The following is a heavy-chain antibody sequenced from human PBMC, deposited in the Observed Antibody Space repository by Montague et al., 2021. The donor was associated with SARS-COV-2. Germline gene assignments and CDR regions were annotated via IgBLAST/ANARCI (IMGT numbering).Heavy chain of an antibody. CDR2: IYSSGST. Sequence: TRSLTCTVSGGSIRSGSYYWSWIRQPAGKGLEWIGRIYSSGSTNYXXXLKSRVTMSVDTSKNQFSLKVSSVTAADTAVYYCARDYGDYSYYYGLDVWGQGTLVTVSS. CDR3: ARDYGDYSYYYGLDV. J-gene: IGHJ6*02. V-gene: IGHV4-61*02. CDR1: GGSIRSGSYY. D-gene: IGHD4-17*01.